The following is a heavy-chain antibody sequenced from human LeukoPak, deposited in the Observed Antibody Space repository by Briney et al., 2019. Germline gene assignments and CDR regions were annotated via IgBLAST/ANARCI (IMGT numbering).Heavy chain of an antibody. D-gene: IGHD2-15*01. V-gene: IGHV4-34*01. J-gene: IGHJ5*02. CDR2: INHSGST. CDR1: GGSFSGYY. CDR3: AKQWSGGSALYWFDP. Sequence: SETLSLTCAVYGGSFSGYYWSWIRQPPGKGLEWIGEINHSGSTNYNPSLKSRVTISVDRSKNQFSLKLSSVTAADTAVYYCAKQWSGGSALYWFDPWGQGTLVTVSS.